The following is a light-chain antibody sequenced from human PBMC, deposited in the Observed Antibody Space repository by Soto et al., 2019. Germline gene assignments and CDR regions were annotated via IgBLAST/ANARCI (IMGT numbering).Light chain of an antibody. J-gene: IGKJ3*01. CDR2: GAS. Sequence: DIQMTQSPSSLSASVGARVSITCQASQDIRTSLSWFQQKPGRAPKLLIYGASNLETGVPSRFRGSGSGRDFTFTISSLQPVDIATYYCQQYDNLPPFTFGPGTKVDIK. V-gene: IGKV1-33*01. CDR3: QQYDNLPPFT. CDR1: QDIRTS.